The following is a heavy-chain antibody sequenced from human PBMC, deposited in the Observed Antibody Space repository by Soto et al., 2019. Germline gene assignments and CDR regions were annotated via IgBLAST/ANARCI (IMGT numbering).Heavy chain of an antibody. J-gene: IGHJ4*02. D-gene: IGHD2-8*01. CDR1: GFTFYNYW. Sequence: EVQLVESGGGVVQPGGSLRLSCAASGFTFYNYWMSWVRQAPGRGLESVATIAHDGSEEYYVDSVKGRFTISRDNVRNSVFLQRISVRAEDMAMYFGATANRGFSPTYWGQGTLVTVSS. CDR3: ATANRGFSPTY. CDR2: IAHDGSEE. V-gene: IGHV3-7*01.